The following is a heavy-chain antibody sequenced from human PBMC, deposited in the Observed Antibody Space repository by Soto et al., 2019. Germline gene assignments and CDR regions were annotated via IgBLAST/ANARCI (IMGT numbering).Heavy chain of an antibody. CDR3: ARAPGPQYYYYYGMDV. J-gene: IGHJ6*02. CDR1: GFTVSSNY. Sequence: HPGGSLRLSCAASGFTVSSNYMSWVRQAPGKGLEWVSVICSGSSIYYADSVKGRFTISRDNAKNTLYLQMNSLRAEDTAVYYCARAPGPQYYYYYGMDVWGQGTTVTVSS. V-gene: IGHV3-66*01. CDR2: ICSGSSI.